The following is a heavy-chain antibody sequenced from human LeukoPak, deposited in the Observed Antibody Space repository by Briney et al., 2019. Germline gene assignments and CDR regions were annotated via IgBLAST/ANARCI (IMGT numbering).Heavy chain of an antibody. CDR3: AKVYDSSGYLFDY. D-gene: IGHD3-22*01. CDR1: GFTFSGYA. V-gene: IGHV3-23*01. CDR2: ISGSGGST. J-gene: IGHJ4*02. Sequence: GGSLRLSCAASGFTFSGYAMSWVRQAPGKGLEWVSAISGSGGSTYYADSVKGRFTISRDNSKNTLYLQMNSLRAEDTAVYYCAKVYDSSGYLFDYWGQGTLATASS.